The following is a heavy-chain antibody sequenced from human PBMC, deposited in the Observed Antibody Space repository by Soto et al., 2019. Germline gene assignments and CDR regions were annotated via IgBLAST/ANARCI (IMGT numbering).Heavy chain of an antibody. J-gene: IGHJ4*02. CDR2: IDPSDSQT. V-gene: IGHV5-10-1*01. CDR3: ARQIYDSDTGPNFQYYFDS. CDR1: GYSFAGYW. Sequence: GQTLKISCKGSGYSFAGYWITWVRQKPGKGLEWMGRIDPSDSQTYYSPSFRGHVTISATKSITTVFLQWSSLRASDTAMYYCARQIYDSDTGPNFQYYFDSWGQGTPVTVSS. D-gene: IGHD3-22*01.